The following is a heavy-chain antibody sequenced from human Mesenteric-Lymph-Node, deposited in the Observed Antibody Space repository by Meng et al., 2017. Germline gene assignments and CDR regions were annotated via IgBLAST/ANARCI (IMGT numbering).Heavy chain of an antibody. CDR1: GFTFSDYY. J-gene: IGHJ6*02. V-gene: IGHV3-7*01. D-gene: IGHD3-10*01. CDR2: IKQDGSEK. CDR3: ARYALTYGSGSAGDYYGMDV. Sequence: GESLKISCAASGFTFSDYYMSWIRQAPGKGLEWVANIKQDGSEKYYVDSVKGRFTISRDNAKNSLYLQMNSLRAEDTAVYYCARYALTYGSGSAGDYYGMDVWGQGTTVTVSS.